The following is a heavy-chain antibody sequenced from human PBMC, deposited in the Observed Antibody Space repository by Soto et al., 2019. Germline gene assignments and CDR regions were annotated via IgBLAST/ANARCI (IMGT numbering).Heavy chain of an antibody. Sequence: PGGSLRLSCAASGFTVSSNYMNWVRQAPGEGLEWVSIIYSGGSTYYADSVKGRFTISRDNSKNTLLLLMNSLRVEDTAMYYCARAGYTNYGTTYFDYWGQGTLVTVSS. CDR2: IYSGGST. CDR1: GFTVSSNY. CDR3: ARAGYTNYGTTYFDY. J-gene: IGHJ4*02. D-gene: IGHD4-4*01. V-gene: IGHV3-66*01.